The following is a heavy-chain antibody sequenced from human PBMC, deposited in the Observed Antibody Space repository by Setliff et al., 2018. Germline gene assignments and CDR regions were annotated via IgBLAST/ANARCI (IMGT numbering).Heavy chain of an antibody. Sequence: SETLSLTCAVYGGSFSTYYWSWIRQPPGKGLEWIGEISNSGSTNYNPSLKSRVTMSVDTAKNQSSLNLNTVTAADTAVYYFRLAHCSTTSCEEALDYWGQGTLVTVSS. CDR3: RLAHCSTTSCEEALDY. D-gene: IGHD2-2*01. CDR1: GGSFSTYY. V-gene: IGHV4-34*01. CDR2: ISNSGST. J-gene: IGHJ4*02.